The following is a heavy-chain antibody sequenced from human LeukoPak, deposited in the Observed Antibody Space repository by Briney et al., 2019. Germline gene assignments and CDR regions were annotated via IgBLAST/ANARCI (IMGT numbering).Heavy chain of an antibody. J-gene: IGHJ2*01. CDR3: VRTHKIEGCSARGDSCYSVYRHFDL. CDR2: ITQDGSEK. D-gene: IGHD2-15*01. Sequence: PGGSLRLSCAASGFTFRTYWMRWVRQAPGKGLEWVANITQDGSEKYYVDSVKGRFTISRDNAKNSLFLQMNSLRVEDTAVYYCVRTHKIEGCSARGDSCYSVYRHFDLWGRGSLVTVSS. V-gene: IGHV3-7*01. CDR1: GFTFRTYW.